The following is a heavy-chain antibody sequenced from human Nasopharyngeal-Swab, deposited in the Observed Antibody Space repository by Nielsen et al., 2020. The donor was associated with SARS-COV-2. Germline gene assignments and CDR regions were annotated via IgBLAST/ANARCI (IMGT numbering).Heavy chain of an antibody. Sequence: SVKVSCKASGGTFSSYAISWVRQAPGQGLEWMGGIIPIFGTANYAQKFQGRVTITADESTSTAYMELSSLRSEDTAVYYCAREKSWNDGNWFDPWGQGTLVTVSS. CDR2: IIPIFGTA. CDR3: AREKSWNDGNWFDP. J-gene: IGHJ5*02. V-gene: IGHV1-69*13. D-gene: IGHD1-1*01. CDR1: GGTFSSYA.